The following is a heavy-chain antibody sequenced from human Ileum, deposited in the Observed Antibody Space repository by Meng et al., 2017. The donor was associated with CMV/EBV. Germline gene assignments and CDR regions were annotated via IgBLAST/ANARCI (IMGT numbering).Heavy chain of an antibody. J-gene: IGHJ4*02. Sequence: GESLKISCAASGFTFSSYAMSWVRQAPGKGLEWVSAISGTGATTYYADSVKGRFTISRDNSKNSLHLQMNSLRAEDTAVYYCAKTTATTRVYYFDYWGQGKRVTVSS. D-gene: IGHD4-11*01. CDR3: AKTTATTRVYYFDY. CDR1: GFTFSSYA. CDR2: ISGTGATT. V-gene: IGHV3-23*01.